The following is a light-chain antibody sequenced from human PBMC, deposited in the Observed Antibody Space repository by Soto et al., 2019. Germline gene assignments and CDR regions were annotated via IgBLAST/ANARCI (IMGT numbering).Light chain of an antibody. J-gene: IGLJ2*01. Sequence: QSALTQPRSMSGSPGQSVTISCSGTGSDIGSYDLVAWYQQHPDKAPKLIIYDVRKRPSGVPDRFSGSKSGSTASLTISGLQAEDEADYYCCSYAGDYSLVFGGGTKVTVL. CDR3: CSYAGDYSLV. V-gene: IGLV2-11*01. CDR1: GSDIGSYDL. CDR2: DVR.